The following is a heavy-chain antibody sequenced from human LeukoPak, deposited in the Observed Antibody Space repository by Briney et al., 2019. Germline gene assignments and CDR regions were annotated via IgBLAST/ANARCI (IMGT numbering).Heavy chain of an antibody. J-gene: IGHJ4*02. D-gene: IGHD2-15*01. CDR2: INPNSGGT. V-gene: IGHV1-2*02. CDR1: GYTFTGYY. Sequence: ASVTVSCKASGYTFTGYYMHWVRQAPGQGLEWMGWINPNSGGTNYAQKFQGRVTMTRDTSISTAYMELSRLRSDDTAVYYCARDPPGYCSGGSCVPKYYFDYWGQGTLVTVSS. CDR3: ARDPPGYCSGGSCVPKYYFDY.